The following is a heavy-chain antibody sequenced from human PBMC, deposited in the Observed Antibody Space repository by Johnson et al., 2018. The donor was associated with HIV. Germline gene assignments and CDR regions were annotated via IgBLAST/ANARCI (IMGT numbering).Heavy chain of an antibody. CDR3: AKKFCSGACSDRHYAAFDA. J-gene: IGHJ3*01. CDR1: GFTFSNAW. CDR2: IYSDDST. V-gene: IGHV3-66*01. D-gene: IGHD2-21*01. Sequence: VQLVESGGGLVKPGGSLRLSCAASGFTFSNAWMSWVRQAPGKGLEWVSVIYSDDSTYYVDSVKGRLTISRDNAKNSLYLQMNNLRADDTAVYYCAKKFCSGACSDRHYAAFDAWGQGTMVAVSS.